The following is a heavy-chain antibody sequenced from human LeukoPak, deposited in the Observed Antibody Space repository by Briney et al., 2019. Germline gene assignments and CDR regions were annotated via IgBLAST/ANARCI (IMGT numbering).Heavy chain of an antibody. CDR2: IIPLFGTA. D-gene: IGHD3-10*01. CDR1: GGTFRRYA. CDR3: AGRLKGSGSYYRPFYYYYGMDV. Sequence: SVKVSCKACGGTFRRYAISWVRQARARACEGMGGIIPLFGTAKYAQKFQGRVAYSADESTHRVYMELNSLRSEDTAVYYCAGRLKGSGSYYRPFYYYYGMDVWGKGNTATVSS. V-gene: IGHV1-69*13. J-gene: IGHJ6*04.